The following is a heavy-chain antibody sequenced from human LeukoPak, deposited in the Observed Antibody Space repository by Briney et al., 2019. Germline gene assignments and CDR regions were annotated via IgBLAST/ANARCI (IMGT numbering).Heavy chain of an antibody. D-gene: IGHD7-27*01. CDR2: IYQGGNT. CDR3: AREAELGYFDY. V-gene: IGHV4-38-2*02. J-gene: IGHJ4*02. Sequence: SETLSLTCSVSGYSISSGYFWGWIRQPPGKGLEWIGNIYQGGNTYYNPSLKSRLTISLDMSKNQFSLKLSSVTAADTAVYYCAREAELGYFDYWGQGTLVTVSS. CDR1: GYSISSGYF.